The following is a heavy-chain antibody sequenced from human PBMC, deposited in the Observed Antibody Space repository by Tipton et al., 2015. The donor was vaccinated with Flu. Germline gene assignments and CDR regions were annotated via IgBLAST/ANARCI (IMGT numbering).Heavy chain of an antibody. CDR2: IFHSGNS. CDR1: GYSIRSSNYY. Sequence: LRLSCAVSGYSIRSSNYYWGWIRQPPGKGLGWIGNIFHSGNSYHNPSLKSRVTISVDTSKNQFSLKLTPVTAADTAVYYWARGPRSSGYFDYWGQGTLVTVSS. CDR3: ARGPRSSGYFDY. J-gene: IGHJ4*02. D-gene: IGHD3-22*01. V-gene: IGHV4-39*07.